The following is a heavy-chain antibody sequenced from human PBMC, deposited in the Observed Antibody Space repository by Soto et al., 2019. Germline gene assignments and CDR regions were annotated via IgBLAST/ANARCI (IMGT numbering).Heavy chain of an antibody. J-gene: IGHJ3*02. Sequence: EVQLVESGGGLVEPGGSLRLSCAASGFTFTTYTMNRVRQAPGKGLEWVSSISAGGRSIYYTDSLKGRSTVSRDNSKNSLFLQMNSLRTDDSAVYYCARSTPGNPFDIWGQGTSVTVSS. D-gene: IGHD3-10*01. CDR3: ARSTPGNPFDI. CDR1: GFTFTTYT. V-gene: IGHV3-21*01. CDR2: ISAGGRSI.